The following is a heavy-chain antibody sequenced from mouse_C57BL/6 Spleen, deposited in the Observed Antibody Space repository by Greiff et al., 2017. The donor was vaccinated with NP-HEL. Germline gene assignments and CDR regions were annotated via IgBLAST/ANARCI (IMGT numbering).Heavy chain of an antibody. V-gene: IGHV1-76*01. CDR2: IYPGSGNT. J-gene: IGHJ4*01. CDR1: GYTFTDYY. Sequence: QVQLKESGAELVRPGASVKLSCKASGYTFTDYYINWVKQRPGQGLEWIARIYPGSGNTYYNEKFKGKATLTAEKSSSTAYMQLSSLTSEDSAVYFCARTDYAHYYAMDYWGQGTSVTVSS. D-gene: IGHD2-4*01. CDR3: ARTDYAHYYAMDY.